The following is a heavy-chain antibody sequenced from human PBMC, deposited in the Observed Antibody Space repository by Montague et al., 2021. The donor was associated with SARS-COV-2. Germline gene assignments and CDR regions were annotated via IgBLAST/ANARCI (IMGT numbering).Heavy chain of an antibody. D-gene: IGHD1-26*01. CDR1: GGSISSSSYY. V-gene: IGHV4-39*01. CDR2: IYHSGST. J-gene: IGHJ3*02. Sequence: SETLSLTCTVSGGSISSSSYYWAWIRQPPGKGLEWIGSIYHSGSTFYNPSLKSRVRMSVDTSKNQFSLKLSPVTAADTAMYYCARVKWELSVGNVFDIWGQGTMVTVSS. CDR3: ARVKWELSVGNVFDI.